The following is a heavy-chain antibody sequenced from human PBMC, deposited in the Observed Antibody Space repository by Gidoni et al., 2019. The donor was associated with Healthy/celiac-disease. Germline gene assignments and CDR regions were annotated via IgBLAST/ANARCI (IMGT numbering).Heavy chain of an antibody. Sequence: QLQLQESGPGLVKPPETLSLPSTVSGGSISSSSYYWGWIRQPPGKGLEWIGSIYYSGSTYYNPSLKSRVTISVDTSKNQFSLKLSSVTAAETAVYYCARPRGHCGGVPCAFDIWGQGTMVTVSS. D-gene: IGHD2-21*01. CDR3: ARPRGHCGGVPCAFDI. CDR2: IYYSGST. CDR1: GGSISSSSYY. J-gene: IGHJ3*02. V-gene: IGHV4-39*01.